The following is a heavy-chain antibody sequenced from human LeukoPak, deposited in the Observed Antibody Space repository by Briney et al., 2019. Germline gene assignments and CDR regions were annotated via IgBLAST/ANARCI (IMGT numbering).Heavy chain of an antibody. CDR1: GGSISSYY. CDR2: IYYSGST. J-gene: IGHJ5*02. D-gene: IGHD3-22*01. Sequence: SETLSLTCTVSGGSISSYYWSWIRQPPGKGLEWIGYIYYSGSTNYNPSLKSRVTISVDTSKNQFSLKLSSVTAADTAVYYCARDXEDYYDSXGYHNWFDPWGQGTLVTVSS. V-gene: IGHV4-59*01. CDR3: ARDXEDYYDSXGYHNWFDP.